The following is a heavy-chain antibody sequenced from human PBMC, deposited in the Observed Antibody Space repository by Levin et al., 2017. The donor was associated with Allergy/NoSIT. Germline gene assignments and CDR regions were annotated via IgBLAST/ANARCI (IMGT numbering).Heavy chain of an antibody. Sequence: SGPTLVKPTETLTLTCTVSGFSLSNARMGVSWIRQPPGKALEWLAHIFSNDEKSYSTSLKSRLTISKDTSKSQVVLTMTNMDPVDTATYYCARIRWVAAAVRWFDPWGQGTLVTVSS. CDR1: GFSLSNARMG. D-gene: IGHD6-13*01. CDR3: ARIRWVAAAVRWFDP. V-gene: IGHV2-26*01. CDR2: IFSNDEK. J-gene: IGHJ5*02.